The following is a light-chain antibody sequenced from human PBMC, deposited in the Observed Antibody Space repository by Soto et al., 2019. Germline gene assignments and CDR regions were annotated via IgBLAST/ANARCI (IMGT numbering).Light chain of an antibody. V-gene: IGLV2-8*01. CDR3: CSNASDNTYV. CDR1: SSDVGGYNY. Sequence: QSALTQPPSASGSPGQSVTISCTGTSSDVGGYNYVSWYQQHPGKAPKLMIYEVTKRPSGVPDRFSGSKSGNTASLTVSGLQAEDESDYFCCSNASDNTYVFRTGTKVTVL. CDR2: EVT. J-gene: IGLJ1*01.